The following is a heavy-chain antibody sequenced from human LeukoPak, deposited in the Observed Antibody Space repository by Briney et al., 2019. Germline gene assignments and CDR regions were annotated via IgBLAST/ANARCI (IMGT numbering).Heavy chain of an antibody. V-gene: IGHV3-23*01. J-gene: IGHJ1*01. Sequence: LSGRSLRLSCAASGFTFSSYAMSWVRQAPGKGLEWVSAISGSGESTYYADSVKGRFTISRDNSKNTLYLQMSSLRAEDTAVYYCAKFTGSGNYYSSEYFQQWGQGTLVTVSS. CDR2: ISGSGEST. CDR3: AKFTGSGNYYSSEYFQQ. D-gene: IGHD1-26*01. CDR1: GFTFSSYA.